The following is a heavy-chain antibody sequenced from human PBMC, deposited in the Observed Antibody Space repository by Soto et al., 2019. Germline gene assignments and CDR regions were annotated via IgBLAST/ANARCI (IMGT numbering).Heavy chain of an antibody. D-gene: IGHD2-15*01. Sequence: QVQLVQSGAEVRRPGASVKVSCKTAGYTFTDYHVHWVRQAPGQGLEWMGWFNGDSGDTNYAQKVEGRVIMTRDTPIRTAYMEVTRLTSDDTAIYFCASDPRGYCHDDTCHSAYYSGMDVWGQGTTVIVSS. CDR2: FNGDSGDT. CDR3: ASDPRGYCHDDTCHSAYYSGMDV. CDR1: GYTFTDYH. J-gene: IGHJ6*02. V-gene: IGHV1-2*02.